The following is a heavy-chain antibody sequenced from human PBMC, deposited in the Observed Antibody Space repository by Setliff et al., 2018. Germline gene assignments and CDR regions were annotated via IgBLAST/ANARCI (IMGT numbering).Heavy chain of an antibody. Sequence: SETLSLTCTVSGGSFTPYYWSWIRQPPGKGLEWIGYVYYSGTAYYNPSLKSRVTVIVDTPKNQFSLRLSSVTAADTAVYYCARGGTFRYFDYWGQGTPVTVSS. D-gene: IGHD5-12*01. CDR1: GGSFTPYY. V-gene: IGHV4-59*01. J-gene: IGHJ4*02. CDR2: VYYSGTA. CDR3: ARGGTFRYFDY.